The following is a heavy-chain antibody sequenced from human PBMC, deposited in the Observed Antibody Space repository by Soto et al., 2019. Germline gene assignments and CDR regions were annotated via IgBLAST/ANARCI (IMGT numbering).Heavy chain of an antibody. Sequence: PSETLSLTCTVSGGSISSSSYYWGWIRQPPGKGLEWIGSIYYSGSTYYNPSLKSRVTISVDTSKNQFSLKLSSVTAADTAVYYCARQSMTIFGVEGMDVWGQGTTVTVSS. D-gene: IGHD3-3*01. CDR3: ARQSMTIFGVEGMDV. J-gene: IGHJ6*02. CDR1: GGSISSSSYY. CDR2: IYYSGST. V-gene: IGHV4-39*01.